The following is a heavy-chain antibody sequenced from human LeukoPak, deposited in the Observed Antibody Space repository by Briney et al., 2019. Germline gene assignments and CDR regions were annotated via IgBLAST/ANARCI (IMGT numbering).Heavy chain of an antibody. D-gene: IGHD5-18*01. V-gene: IGHV4-61*02. CDR3: AREGYSYGYMDY. CDR1: GGSISSGSYY. CDR2: IYTSGST. Sequence: PSQTLSLTCTVSGGSISSGSYYWSWIRQPAGKGLEWIGRIYTSGSTNYNPSLKSRVTISGDTSKNQFSLKLSSVTAADTAVYYCAREGYSYGYMDYWGQGTLVTVSS. J-gene: IGHJ4*02.